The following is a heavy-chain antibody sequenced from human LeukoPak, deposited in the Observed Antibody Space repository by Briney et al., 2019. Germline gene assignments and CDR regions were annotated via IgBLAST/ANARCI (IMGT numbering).Heavy chain of an antibody. V-gene: IGHV3-33*06. CDR1: GFTFSHYG. Sequence: PGGSLRLSCEASGFTFSHYGMHWVRQAPGKGLEWVAVIWSDATNQYYSDSVKGRFTISRDNFKRTVSLQMNSLRAEDTAVYYCVKDAQRGFDYSNSLQHWGQGSLVTV. D-gene: IGHD4-11*01. J-gene: IGHJ4*02. CDR3: VKDAQRGFDYSNSLQH. CDR2: IWSDATNQ.